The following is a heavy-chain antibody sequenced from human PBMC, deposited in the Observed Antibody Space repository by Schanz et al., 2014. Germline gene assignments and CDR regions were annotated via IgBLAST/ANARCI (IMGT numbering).Heavy chain of an antibody. V-gene: IGHV1-3*01. J-gene: IGHJ4*02. D-gene: IGHD2-2*01. CDR1: GGTFSSFG. CDR3: ERFQSPHQPFDY. CDR2: INAANGNT. Sequence: QVQLVQSGAEMKKPGSSVKVSCKASGGTFSSFGINWVRQAPGQRLEWMGWINAANGNTRYSQKFQGRVTITRDTSASTAYMELNSLRAEDTAVYYCERFQSPHQPFDYWGQGTLVTVSS.